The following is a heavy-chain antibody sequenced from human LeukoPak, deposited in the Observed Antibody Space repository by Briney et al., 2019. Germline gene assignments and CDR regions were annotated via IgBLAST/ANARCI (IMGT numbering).Heavy chain of an antibody. CDR3: ARRGYSYGYNYFDY. J-gene: IGHJ4*02. CDR2: IYYSGST. D-gene: IGHD5-18*01. CDR1: GGSISSYY. V-gene: IGHV4-59*01. Sequence: SETLSLTCTVSGGSISSYYWSWIRQPPGKGLESIGYIYYSGSTNYNPSLKSRVTISVDTSKNQFSLKLSSVTAADTAVYYCARRGYSYGYNYFDYWGQGTLVTVSS.